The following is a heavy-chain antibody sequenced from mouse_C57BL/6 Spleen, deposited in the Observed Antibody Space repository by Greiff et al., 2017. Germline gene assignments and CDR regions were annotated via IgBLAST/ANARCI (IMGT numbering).Heavy chain of an antibody. CDR2: IWSGGST. CDR1: GFSLTSYG. J-gene: IGHJ4*01. V-gene: IGHV2-2*01. Sequence: QVQLQQSGPGLVQPSQSLSITCTVSGFSLTSYGVHWVRQSPGKGLEWLGVIWSGGSTDYNAAFISRLSISKDNSKRQVFFKMNSLQAGDTAIYYCATFYDYDERDYSMDDWGKGTSVTVSS. CDR3: ATFYDYDERDYSMDD. D-gene: IGHD2-4*01.